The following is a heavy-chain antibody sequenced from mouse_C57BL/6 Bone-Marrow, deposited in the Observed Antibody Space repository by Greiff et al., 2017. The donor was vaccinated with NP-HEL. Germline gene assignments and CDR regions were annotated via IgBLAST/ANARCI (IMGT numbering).Heavy chain of an antibody. D-gene: IGHD2-3*01. CDR1: GFNIKDDY. J-gene: IGHJ3*01. Sequence: EVQLQQSGAELVRPGASVKLSCTASGFNIKDDYMHWVKQRPEQGLEWIGWIDPENGDTEYASKFQGKATITADTSSNTAYLQLSSLTSEDTAVYYCTHDGYYVFAYWGQGTLVTVSA. CDR2: IDPENGDT. CDR3: THDGYYVFAY. V-gene: IGHV14-4*01.